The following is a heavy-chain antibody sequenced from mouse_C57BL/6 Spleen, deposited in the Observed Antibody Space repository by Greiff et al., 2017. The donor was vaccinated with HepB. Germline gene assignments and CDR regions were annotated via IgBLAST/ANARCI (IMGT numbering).Heavy chain of an antibody. CDR1: GFTISDYG. J-gene: IGHJ4*01. CDR2: ISSGSSTI. CDR3: ARPLRAMDY. D-gene: IGHD1-1*01. V-gene: IGHV5-17*01. Sequence: EVQLVESGGGLVKPGGSLKLSCAASGFTISDYGMHWVRQAPEKGLEWVAYISSGSSTIYYADTVKGRFTISRDNAKNTLFLQMTSLRSEDTAMYYCARPLRAMDYWGQGTSVTVSS.